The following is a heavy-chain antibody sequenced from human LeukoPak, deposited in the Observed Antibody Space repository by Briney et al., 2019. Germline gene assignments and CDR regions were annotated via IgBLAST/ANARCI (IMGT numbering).Heavy chain of an antibody. D-gene: IGHD6-6*01. CDR2: IYSGGST. CDR3: ASLSLGHY. CDR1: GFTVSNNY. J-gene: IGHJ4*02. V-gene: IGHV3-53*01. Sequence: KAGGSLRLSCAASGFTVSNNYVSWVRQAPGKGLEWVSVIYSGGSTYYADSVKGRFTISRDTSKNTLSLQMNSLRAEDTAVYYCASLSLGHYWGQGTLVTVSS.